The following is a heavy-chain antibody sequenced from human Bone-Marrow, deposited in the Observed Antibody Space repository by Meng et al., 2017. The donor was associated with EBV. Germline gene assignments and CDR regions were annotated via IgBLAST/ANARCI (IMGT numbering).Heavy chain of an antibody. V-gene: IGHV1-69*01. CDR2: LIPMFGAP. D-gene: IGHD3-10*01. J-gene: IGHJ4*02. CDR1: GGTFNSDA. CDR3: ASESGRGYTPDY. Sequence: VRLVQSGDAVKLPGSSVKASCKTSGGTFNSDAVSWVRQAPGQGLEWMGGLIPMFGAPNYAQKFQDRVTITADESTSTHYMELSSLRSEDTAVYYCASESGRGYTPDYWGQGTLVTVSS.